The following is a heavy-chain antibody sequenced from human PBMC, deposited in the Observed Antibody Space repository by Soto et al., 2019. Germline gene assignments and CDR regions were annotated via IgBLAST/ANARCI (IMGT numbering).Heavy chain of an antibody. V-gene: IGHV3-23*01. CDR2: ISTSGEVT. Sequence: EVQLLESGGGLVEPGGSLILSCAASGFTFSAYAMTWVRQAPGKGLEWVSAISTSGEVTEYAGSVKGRFTISRDNSKNTLYLQMNSLRAEDTALYFCAKKVPGPEPLDSWGQGTLVIVSS. CDR1: GFTFSAYA. D-gene: IGHD1-1*01. CDR3: AKKVPGPEPLDS. J-gene: IGHJ4*02.